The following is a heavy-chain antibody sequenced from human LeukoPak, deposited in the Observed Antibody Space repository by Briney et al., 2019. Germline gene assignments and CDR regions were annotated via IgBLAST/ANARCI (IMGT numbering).Heavy chain of an antibody. Sequence: GSSVKVSCKASGGTFSSYAISWVRQAPGQGLEWMGWISAYNGNTNYAQKLQGRVTMTTDTSTSTAYMELRSLRSDDTAVYYCAREHTPGSWYDYWGQGTLVTVSS. J-gene: IGHJ4*02. CDR1: GGTFSSYA. D-gene: IGHD6-13*01. CDR2: ISAYNGNT. CDR3: AREHTPGSWYDY. V-gene: IGHV1-18*01.